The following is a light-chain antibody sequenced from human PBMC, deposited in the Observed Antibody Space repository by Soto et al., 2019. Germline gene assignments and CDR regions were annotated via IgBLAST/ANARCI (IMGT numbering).Light chain of an antibody. V-gene: IGKV3-20*01. Sequence: EIVLTQSPGTLSLSPGERATLSCRASESVRSNFLAWYQQKAGQAPKLLISGGSSRATGIPDRFSGSGSGTDFILTITKLEPEDFAVYSCQQYGSSPGTFGQGTKLEIK. J-gene: IGKJ2*02. CDR1: ESVRSNF. CDR2: GGS. CDR3: QQYGSSPGT.